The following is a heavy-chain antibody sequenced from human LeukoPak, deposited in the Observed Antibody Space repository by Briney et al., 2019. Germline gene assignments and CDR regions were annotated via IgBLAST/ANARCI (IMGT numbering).Heavy chain of an antibody. Sequence: NPSETLSLTCDVSGGSITQTNYWTWVRQPPGKGLEWIGEVNLQGGTNYNPSLLRRVAISVDTSANHVSLQMTSVTAADTAVYYCARDRGGSGSYGMDVWGQGTTVTVSS. CDR1: GGSITQTNY. CDR3: ARDRGGSGSYGMDV. V-gene: IGHV4-4*02. J-gene: IGHJ6*02. D-gene: IGHD3-10*01. CDR2: VNLQGGT.